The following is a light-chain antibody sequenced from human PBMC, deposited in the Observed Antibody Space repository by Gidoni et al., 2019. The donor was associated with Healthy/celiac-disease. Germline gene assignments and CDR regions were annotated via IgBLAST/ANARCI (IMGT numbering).Light chain of an antibody. V-gene: IGKV1-5*03. Sequence: DIQMPQSPSTLSASVGDRVTITCRASQSISSWLAWYQQKPGKAPKLLIYKASSLESGVPSRFSGSGSGTEFTLTISSLQPDDFATYYCQQYNSYSPSWTFGQXTKVEIK. CDR1: QSISSW. CDR2: KAS. J-gene: IGKJ1*01. CDR3: QQYNSYSPSWT.